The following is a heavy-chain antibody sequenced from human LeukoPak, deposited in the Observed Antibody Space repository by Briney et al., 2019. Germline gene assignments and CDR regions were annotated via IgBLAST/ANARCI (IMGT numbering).Heavy chain of an antibody. D-gene: IGHD1-26*01. CDR3: ERGGAHGMDV. V-gene: IGHV3-11*01. CDR1: GFTFSDYY. CDR2: ISGFYDNI. Sequence: GGSLRLSCAASGFTFSDYYMTWIRQAPGRGLEWVSYISGFYDNIYYGDSVKGRFTISRDNAKNSVYSQMSSLRADDTAVYYCERGGAHGMDVWGQGTTVTVSS. J-gene: IGHJ6*02.